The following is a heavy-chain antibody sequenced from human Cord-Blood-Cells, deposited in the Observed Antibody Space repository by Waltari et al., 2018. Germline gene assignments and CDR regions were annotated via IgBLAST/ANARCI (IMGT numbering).Heavy chain of an antibody. Sequence: RLSCAASGFTFSSYAMHWVRQAPGKGLEWVAVISYDGSNKYYADSVKGRFTISRDNSKNTLYLQMNSLRAEDTAVYYCARDRGYYCELDYWGQGTLVTVSS. CDR2: ISYDGSNK. CDR1: GFTFSSYA. CDR3: ARDRGYYCELDY. V-gene: IGHV3-30-3*01. D-gene: IGHD3-22*01. J-gene: IGHJ4*02.